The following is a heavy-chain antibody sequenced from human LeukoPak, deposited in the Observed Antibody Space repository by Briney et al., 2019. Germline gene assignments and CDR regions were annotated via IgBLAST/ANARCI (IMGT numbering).Heavy chain of an antibody. CDR2: IYYSGST. J-gene: IGHJ4*02. Sequence: PSQTLSLTCTVSGGSISSGDYYWSWIRQPPGKGLEWIGYIYYSGSTYYNPSLKSRVTISVATSKNQFSLKLSSVTAADTAVYSCARAGDFWSGYYTSFDYWGQGTLVTVSS. CDR1: GGSISSGDYY. V-gene: IGHV4-30-4*08. D-gene: IGHD3-3*01. CDR3: ARAGDFWSGYYTSFDY.